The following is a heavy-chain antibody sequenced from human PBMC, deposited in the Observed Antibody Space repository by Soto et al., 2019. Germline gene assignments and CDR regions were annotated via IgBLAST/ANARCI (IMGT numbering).Heavy chain of an antibody. CDR2: IYYSGST. Sequence: PSETLSLTCTVSGGSISSGDYYWSWIRQPPGKGLEWIGYIYYSGSTYYNPSLKSRVTISVDTSKNQFSLKLSSVTAADTAVYYCARESPDSSGYLDYWGQGTLVTVSS. D-gene: IGHD3-22*01. CDR3: ARESPDSSGYLDY. V-gene: IGHV4-30-4*01. J-gene: IGHJ4*02. CDR1: GGSISSGDYY.